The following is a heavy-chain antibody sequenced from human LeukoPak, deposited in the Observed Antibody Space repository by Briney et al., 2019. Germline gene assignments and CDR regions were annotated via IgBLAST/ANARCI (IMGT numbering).Heavy chain of an antibody. J-gene: IGHJ4*02. D-gene: IGHD6-6*01. CDR1: GYSFTNYW. V-gene: IGHV5-51*01. CDR3: AAGGNLTARRGFDY. Sequence: GTFLETPCKSPGYSFTNYWIGLGRQIPGEGPEWIGIDYPGYTHNRHTPSFQGPVPISTDKSISTACLRWTTLKASETAIDYCAAGGNLTARRGFDYWGQGTLVTVSS. CDR2: DYPGYTHN.